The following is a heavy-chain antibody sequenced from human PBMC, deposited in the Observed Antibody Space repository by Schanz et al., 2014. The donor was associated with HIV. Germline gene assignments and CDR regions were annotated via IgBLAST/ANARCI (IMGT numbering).Heavy chain of an antibody. V-gene: IGHV1-18*04. Sequence: QVQLVQSETEVKKPGASVKVSCKASGYSFNGYYLHWVRQAPGQGLEWMGWISAYNGNTNYAQKFQGRVTMTTDTSTSTAYMELRSLRSDDTAVYYCARGEVPSLGMDVWGQGTTVTVSS. D-gene: IGHD1-26*01. CDR3: ARGEVPSLGMDV. CDR2: ISAYNGNT. CDR1: GYSFNGYY. J-gene: IGHJ6*02.